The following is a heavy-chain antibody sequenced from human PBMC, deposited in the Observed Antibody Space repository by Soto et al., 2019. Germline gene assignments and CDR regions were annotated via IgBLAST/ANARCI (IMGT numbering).Heavy chain of an antibody. D-gene: IGHD2-15*01. CDR2: ISYDGSNK. V-gene: IGHV3-30*18. Sequence: HPGGSLRLSCAASGFTFSSYGMHWVRQAPGKGLEWVAVISYDGSNKYYADSVKGRFTISRDNSKNTLYLQINSLRAEDTAVYYCAKTRVVQGWFDPWGQGTLVTVSS. CDR3: AKTRVVQGWFDP. CDR1: GFTFSSYG. J-gene: IGHJ5*02.